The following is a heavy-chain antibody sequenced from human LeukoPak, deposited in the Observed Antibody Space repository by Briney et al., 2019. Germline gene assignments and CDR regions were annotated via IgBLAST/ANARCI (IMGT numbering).Heavy chain of an antibody. Sequence: ASVKVSCKVSGYTLTELSMHWVRQAPGKGLEWMGGFDPEDGETIYAQKFQGRVTMTEDTSTDTAYMELSSLRSGDTAVYYCRVANYYDSSGYYYGYGGSRDYFDYWGQGTLVTVSS. J-gene: IGHJ4*02. D-gene: IGHD3-22*01. V-gene: IGHV1-24*01. CDR3: RVANYYDSSGYYYGYGGSRDYFDY. CDR2: FDPEDGET. CDR1: GYTLTELS.